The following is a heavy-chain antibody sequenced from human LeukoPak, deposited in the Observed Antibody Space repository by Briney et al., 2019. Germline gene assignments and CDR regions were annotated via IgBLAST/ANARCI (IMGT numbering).Heavy chain of an antibody. V-gene: IGHV3-48*01. J-gene: IGHJ4*02. CDR3: ARDLNILFDY. CDR1: GFTFSSYS. D-gene: IGHD3-9*01. CDR2: ISSSSSTI. Sequence: GGSLRLSCAASGFTFSSYSMNWVRQAPGKGLEWVSYISSSSSTIYYADSVKGRFTISRDNAKNSLYLQMNSLRAEDTAVYYCARDLNILFDYWGQGTLVTLSS.